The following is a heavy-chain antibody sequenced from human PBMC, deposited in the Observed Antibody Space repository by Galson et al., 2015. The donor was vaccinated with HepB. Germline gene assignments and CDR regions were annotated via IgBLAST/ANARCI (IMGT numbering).Heavy chain of an antibody. CDR1: GFSLSTSGVG. V-gene: IGHV2-5*01. CDR3: AHRPSVYYDSSGYGAFDY. Sequence: PALVKPTQTLTLTCTFSGFSLSTSGVGVGWIRQPPGKALEWLALIYWNDDKRYSPSLKSRLTITKDTSKNQVVLTMTNMDPVDTATYYGAHRPSVYYDSSGYGAFDYWGQGTLVTVSS. J-gene: IGHJ4*02. D-gene: IGHD3-22*01. CDR2: IYWNDDK.